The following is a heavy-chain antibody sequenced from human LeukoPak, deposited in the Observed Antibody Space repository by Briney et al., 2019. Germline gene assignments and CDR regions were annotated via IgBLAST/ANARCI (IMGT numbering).Heavy chain of an antibody. Sequence: PSETLSLTCAVYGGSFSGYYWSWIRQPPGKGLEWIGSIYYSGSTYYNPSLKSRVTISVDTSKNQFSLKLSSVTAADTAVYYCARHEGIQLWLQGYWGQGTLVTVSS. CDR2: IYYSGST. CDR1: GGSFSGYY. J-gene: IGHJ4*02. D-gene: IGHD5-18*01. V-gene: IGHV4-34*01. CDR3: ARHEGIQLWLQGY.